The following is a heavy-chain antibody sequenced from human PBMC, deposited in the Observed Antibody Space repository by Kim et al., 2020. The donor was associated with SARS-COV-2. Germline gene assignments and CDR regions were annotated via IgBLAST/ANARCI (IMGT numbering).Heavy chain of an antibody. J-gene: IGHJ4*02. D-gene: IGHD6-13*01. CDR3: AKDGGGVSADGSFFVDY. V-gene: IGHV3-23*01. CDR2: VSGSGAST. CDR1: GFTFSSFA. Sequence: GGSLRLSCAASGFTFSSFAMSWVRQAPGQGLESVSVVSGSGASTKYAGSVKGRFTISRDNSKNTLYLQMNSLRAEDTAVYYCAKDGGGVSADGSFFVDYWGQGTLVTVSS.